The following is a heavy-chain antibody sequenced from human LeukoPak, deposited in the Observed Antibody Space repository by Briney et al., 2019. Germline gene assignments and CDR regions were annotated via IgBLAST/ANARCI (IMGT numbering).Heavy chain of an antibody. D-gene: IGHD6-13*01. CDR3: ARGARQQLATMYFDY. CDR2: ISGSGGST. J-gene: IGHJ4*02. Sequence: GGSLRLSCAASGFTFSSYAMSWVRQAPGKGLEWVSAISGSGGSTYYADSVKGRFTISRDNSKNTLYLQMNSLRAEDTAVYYCARGARQQLATMYFDYWGQGTLVTVSS. CDR1: GFTFSSYA. V-gene: IGHV3-23*01.